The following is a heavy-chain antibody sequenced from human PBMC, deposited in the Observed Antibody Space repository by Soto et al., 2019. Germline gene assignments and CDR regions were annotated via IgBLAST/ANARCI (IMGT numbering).Heavy chain of an antibody. J-gene: IGHJ3*02. D-gene: IGHD3-22*01. CDR3: TRRKKYYYDSSGHPFVNDAFDI. CDR1: GFTFSGSA. Sequence: GGSLRLSCAASGFTFSGSAMHWVRQASGKGLEWVGRIRSKANSYATAYAASVKGRFTISRDDSKNTAYLQMNSLKTEDTAVYYCTRRKKYYYDSSGHPFVNDAFDIWGQGTMVTVSS. V-gene: IGHV3-73*01. CDR2: IRSKANSYAT.